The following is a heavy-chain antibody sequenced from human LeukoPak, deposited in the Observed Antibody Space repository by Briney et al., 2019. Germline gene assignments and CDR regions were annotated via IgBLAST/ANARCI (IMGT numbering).Heavy chain of an antibody. J-gene: IGHJ4*02. CDR2: ISAYNGNT. V-gene: IGHV1-18*01. CDR1: GYTFTSYG. Sequence: GASVKVSCKASGYTFTSYGISWVRQAPGQGLEWMGWISAYNGNTNYAQKLQGRVTMATDTSTSTAYMELSSLRSEDTAVYYCARADTATDFDYWGQGTLVTVSS. CDR3: ARADTATDFDY. D-gene: IGHD5-18*01.